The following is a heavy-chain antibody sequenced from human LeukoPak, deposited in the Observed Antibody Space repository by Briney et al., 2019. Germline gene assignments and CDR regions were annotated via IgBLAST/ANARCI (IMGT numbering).Heavy chain of an antibody. D-gene: IGHD6-6*01. Sequence: GGSLRLSCAASGFTFSSYSMNWVRQAPGKGLEWVSSISSSSSYIYYADSVKGRFTISRDNAKNSLYLQMNSLRAEDTAVYYCASSVVEQLVRDDYWGQGTLVTVSS. CDR3: ASSVVEQLVRDDY. V-gene: IGHV3-21*01. CDR1: GFTFSSYS. CDR2: ISSSSSYI. J-gene: IGHJ4*02.